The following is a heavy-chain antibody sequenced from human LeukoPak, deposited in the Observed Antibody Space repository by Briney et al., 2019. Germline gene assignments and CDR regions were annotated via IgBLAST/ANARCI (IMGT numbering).Heavy chain of an antibody. V-gene: IGHV3-33*01. D-gene: IGHD3-10*01. Sequence: GRSLRLSCAASGFTFSSYGMHWVRQAPGKGLEWAAVIWYDGSNKYYADSVKGRFTISRDNSKNTLYLQMSSLRAEDTAVYYCARETHYYGSGSYDLGYWGQGTLVAVSS. CDR1: GFTFSSYG. J-gene: IGHJ4*02. CDR2: IWYDGSNK. CDR3: ARETHYYGSGSYDLGY.